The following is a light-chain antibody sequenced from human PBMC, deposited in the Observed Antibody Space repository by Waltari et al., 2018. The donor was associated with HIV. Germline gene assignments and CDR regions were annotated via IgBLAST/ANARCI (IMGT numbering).Light chain of an antibody. CDR3: QSYDSSLSGFVV. CDR2: GNT. V-gene: IGLV1-40*01. Sequence: QSVLTQPPSVSGAPGQRVPISCTGSSSNIGAGYDVPWSQQLPGTAPKVLIYGNTNRPSGVPDRFSGSKSGTSASLAITGLQAEDEADYYCQSYDSSLSGFVVFGGGTKVTVL. J-gene: IGLJ2*01. CDR1: SSNIGAGYD.